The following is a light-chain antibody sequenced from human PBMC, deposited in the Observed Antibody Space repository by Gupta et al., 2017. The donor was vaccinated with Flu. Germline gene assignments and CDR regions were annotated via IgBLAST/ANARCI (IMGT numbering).Light chain of an antibody. Sequence: QSVLTQPPSVSGAPGQRVTSSCTGSSSNIGAGYDVHWYQQLPGTAPKLLIYGNSNRPSGVPYRFSGSKSGTSASLAITGLQAEDEADYYCQSYDSSLSAVVFGGGTKLTVL. CDR2: GNS. CDR3: QSYDSSLSAVV. CDR1: SSNIGAGYD. V-gene: IGLV1-40*01. J-gene: IGLJ2*01.